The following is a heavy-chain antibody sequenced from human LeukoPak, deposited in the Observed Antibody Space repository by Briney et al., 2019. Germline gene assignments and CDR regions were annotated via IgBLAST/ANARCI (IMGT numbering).Heavy chain of an antibody. D-gene: IGHD3-3*01. Sequence: ASVKVSCKASGYTFTGYYMHWVRQAPGQGLEWMGWINPNSGGTNYAQKFQGRVTMTRDTSISTAYMELSRLRSDDTAVYYCARDVLRFLELSHDAFDIWGQGTMVTVSS. CDR3: ARDVLRFLELSHDAFDI. CDR2: INPNSGGT. V-gene: IGHV1-2*02. CDR1: GYTFTGYY. J-gene: IGHJ3*02.